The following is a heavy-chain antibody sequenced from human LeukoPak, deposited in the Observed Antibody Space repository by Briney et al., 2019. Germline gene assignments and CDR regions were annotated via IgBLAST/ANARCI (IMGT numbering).Heavy chain of an antibody. CDR3: TRGRGYYNYYFDY. Sequence: GGSLRLSCAASGFTFSDHYMDCVRQAPGKGLEWVGRTRNKANSYTTEYAASVKGRFTISRDASKNSLYLQMNSLKTEDTAVYYCTRGRGYYNYYFDYWGQGTLVTVSS. J-gene: IGHJ4*02. D-gene: IGHD1-26*01. CDR2: TRNKANSYTT. CDR1: GFTFSDHY. V-gene: IGHV3-72*01.